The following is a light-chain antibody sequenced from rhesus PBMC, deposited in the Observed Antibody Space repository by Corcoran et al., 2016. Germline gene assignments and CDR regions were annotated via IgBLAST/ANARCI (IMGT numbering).Light chain of an antibody. J-gene: IGKJ4*01. CDR3: QQYSSRPPT. Sequence: DIQMTQSPSSLSASVGDTVTITCRASQGISSWLAWYQQKPGKAPKLLIYKASSLQRGGPSRFSGSGSGTDFTLTISSLQSEDFATYYCQQYSSRPPTFGGGTKVELK. CDR2: KAS. V-gene: IGKV1-22*01. CDR1: QGISSW.